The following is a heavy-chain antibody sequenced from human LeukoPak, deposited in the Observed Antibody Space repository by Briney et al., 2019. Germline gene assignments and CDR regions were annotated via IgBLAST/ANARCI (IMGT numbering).Heavy chain of an antibody. D-gene: IGHD5-18*01. CDR2: IWYDGSNK. CDR3: AKAQDTAMTLDY. Sequence: GGSLRLSCAASGFTFSSYGMHWVRQAPGKGLEWVAVIWYDGSNKYYADSVKGRFTISRDNSKNTLYLQMNSLRAEDTAVYYCAKAQDTAMTLDYWGQGTLVTVSS. CDR1: GFTFSSYG. J-gene: IGHJ4*02. V-gene: IGHV3-33*06.